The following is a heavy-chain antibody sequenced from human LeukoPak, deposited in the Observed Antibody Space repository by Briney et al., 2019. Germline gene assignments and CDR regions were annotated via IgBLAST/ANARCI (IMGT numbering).Heavy chain of an antibody. CDR1: GYTFTSYG. V-gene: IGHV1-18*01. D-gene: IGHD3-3*01. CDR3: AKNRDFWSDKQIGDAFDI. Sequence: ASVKVSCKASGYTFTSYGISWVRQAPGQGLEWMGWISAYNGNTNYAQKLQGRVTMTTDTSTSTAYMELRSLRSDDTAVYYCAKNRDFWSDKQIGDAFDIWGQGTMVTVSS. J-gene: IGHJ3*02. CDR2: ISAYNGNT.